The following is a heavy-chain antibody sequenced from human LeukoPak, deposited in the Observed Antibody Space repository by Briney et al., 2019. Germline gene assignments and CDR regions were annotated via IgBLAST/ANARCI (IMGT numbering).Heavy chain of an antibody. CDR1: GDTVSSNSVT. CDR2: TYYRSTWYN. CDR3: ARRLTQYDCFDP. J-gene: IGHJ5*02. Sequence: SSQTLSLTCAVSGDTVSSNSVTWNWIRQPPSRGLEWLGKTYYRSTWYNDSAVSVRGRITVNPDTTKNQFSLHLNSVTPEDTAVYYCARRLTQYDCFDPWGQGILVTVSS. V-gene: IGHV6-1*01. D-gene: IGHD2-2*01.